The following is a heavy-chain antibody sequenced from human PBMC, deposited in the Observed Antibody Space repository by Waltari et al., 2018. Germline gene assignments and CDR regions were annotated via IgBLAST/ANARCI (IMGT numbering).Heavy chain of an antibody. D-gene: IGHD2-2*01. Sequence: QVHLVESGGGVVQPGRSLRLSCAASGFSFSSYAMYWVRQAPGKGLSGSAVLSLAGKNKYSADSLKGRFAISRDDSKNTLYLQMNSLRTDDTDVYYCATDGTDCSTTSCYFGGIDVWGQGTTVTVSS. CDR3: ATDGTDCSTTSCYFGGIDV. V-gene: IGHV3-30*09. CDR1: GFSFSSYA. CDR2: LSLAGKNK. J-gene: IGHJ6*02.